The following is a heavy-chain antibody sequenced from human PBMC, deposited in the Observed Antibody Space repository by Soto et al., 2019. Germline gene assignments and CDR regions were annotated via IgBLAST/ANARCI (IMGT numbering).Heavy chain of an antibody. CDR2: ISSRGDKK. Sequence: GGSLRLSCVASGFSFSTYAMAWIRQAPGKGLEWVSVISSRGDKKYYSDSVKGRFTVSRDNSKNTLSLQMNSLRAEDTALYYCAKDAGYDSVAPDAFDLWGQGXMVTVSS. J-gene: IGHJ3*01. V-gene: IGHV3-23*01. D-gene: IGHD3-22*01. CDR1: GFSFSTYA. CDR3: AKDAGYDSVAPDAFDL.